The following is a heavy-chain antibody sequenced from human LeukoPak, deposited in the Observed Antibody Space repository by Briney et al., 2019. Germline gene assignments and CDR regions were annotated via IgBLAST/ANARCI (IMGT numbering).Heavy chain of an antibody. CDR3: ARFARLLDQ. Sequence: PGGALRLSCAASGFSFSDHYMNWIRQTPGEGLEYFAYISPSGHDISYADSVKGRFTISRDNAKNSLYLQMNSLRAEDTAVYYCARFARLLDQWGQGTLVTVSA. CDR1: GFSFSDHY. CDR2: ISPSGHDI. J-gene: IGHJ4*02. D-gene: IGHD3-10*01. V-gene: IGHV3-11*01.